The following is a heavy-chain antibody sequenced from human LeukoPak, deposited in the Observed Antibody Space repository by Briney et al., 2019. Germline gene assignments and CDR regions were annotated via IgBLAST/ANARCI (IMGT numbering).Heavy chain of an antibody. J-gene: IGHJ4*02. V-gene: IGHV4-61*02. CDR1: GDSVSSTDYF. CDR3: ASGGPRDCSSTSCYDHY. D-gene: IGHD2-2*01. Sequence: PSETLSLTCTVSGDSVSSTDYFWNWIRQPAGKGLEWIGRIYASGNTDYNPSLKSRVTMSLDTSKNQFSLNMNSVTAADSAVYYCASGGPRDCSSTSCYDHYWGQGTLVTVSS. CDR2: IYASGNT.